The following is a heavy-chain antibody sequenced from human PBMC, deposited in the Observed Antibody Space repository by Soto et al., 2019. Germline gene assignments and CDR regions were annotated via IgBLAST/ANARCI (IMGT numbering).Heavy chain of an antibody. J-gene: IGHJ6*02. D-gene: IGHD5-12*01. CDR1: GGSISSYY. Sequence: LSLTCTVSGGSISSYYWSWIRQPPGKGLEWIGYIYYSGSTNYNPSLKSRVTISVDTSKNQLSLKLSSVTAADTAVYYCARLRLKPKYYGMDVWGQGTTVTVSS. V-gene: IGHV4-59*13. CDR3: ARLRLKPKYYGMDV. CDR2: IYYSGST.